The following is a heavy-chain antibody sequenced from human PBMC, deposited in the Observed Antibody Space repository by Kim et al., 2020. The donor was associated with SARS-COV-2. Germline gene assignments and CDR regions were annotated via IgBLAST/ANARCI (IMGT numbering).Heavy chain of an antibody. D-gene: IGHD3-10*01. CDR3: ASEKRWAYYGG. J-gene: IGHJ4*02. CDR2: IYYSGST. V-gene: IGHV4-39*01. Sequence: SETLSLTCTVSGGSISSSSYYWGWIRQPPGKGLEWIGSIYYSGSTYYNPSLKSRVTISVDTSKNQFSLKLSSVTAADTAVYYCASEKRWAYYGGWGQGTLVTVSS. CDR1: GGSISSSSYY.